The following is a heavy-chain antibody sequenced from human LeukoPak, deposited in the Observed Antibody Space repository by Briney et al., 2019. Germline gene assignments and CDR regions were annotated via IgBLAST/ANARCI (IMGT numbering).Heavy chain of an antibody. D-gene: IGHD1-1*01. CDR1: GGSISSYY. V-gene: IGHV4-34*01. CDR2: INHSGST. Sequence: SETLSLTCTVSGGSISSYYWSWIRQPPGKGLEWIGEINHSGSTNYNPSLKSRVTISVDTSKNQFSLKLSSVTAADTAVYYCASSRIQRGYFDYWGQGTLVTVSS. J-gene: IGHJ4*02. CDR3: ASSRIQRGYFDY.